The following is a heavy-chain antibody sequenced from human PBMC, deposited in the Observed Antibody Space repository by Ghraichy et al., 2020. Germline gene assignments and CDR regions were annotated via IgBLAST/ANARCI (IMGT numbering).Heavy chain of an antibody. D-gene: IGHD4-17*01. CDR3: SRPHRDFGDDAFDN. Sequence: SETLSLTCTVSTGSISGYYWSWIRQAPGKAPEWIGCIHSGNTDHNPSLRSRVTISVDTSKNQVSLKLTSVTATDTADYYCSRPHRDFGDDAFDNWGQGTLVTVSS. V-gene: IGHV4-59*01. J-gene: IGHJ4*02. CDR2: IHSGNT. CDR1: TGSISGYY.